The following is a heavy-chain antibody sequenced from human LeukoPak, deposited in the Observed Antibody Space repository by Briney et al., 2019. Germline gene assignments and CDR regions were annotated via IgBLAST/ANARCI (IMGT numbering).Heavy chain of an antibody. V-gene: IGHV1-18*01. J-gene: IGHJ3*02. CDR2: ISSYNGKT. CDR1: GYTFSNYG. Sequence: ASVKVSCKASGYTFSNYGITWVRQAPGQRLEWMGWISSYNGKTNYEQNFQGRLTMTTDTSTSTAYMELRSLRSDDTAVYYCARGGADFWRGGDAFPFDIWGQGTMVAVSS. D-gene: IGHD3-3*01. CDR3: ARGGADFWRGGDAFPFDI.